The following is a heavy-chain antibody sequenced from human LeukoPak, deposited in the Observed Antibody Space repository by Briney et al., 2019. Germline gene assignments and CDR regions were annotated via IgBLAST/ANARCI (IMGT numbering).Heavy chain of an antibody. D-gene: IGHD2-2*01. Sequence: GGSLRLSCAASGFTFDDYAMHWVRQAPGKGLEWVSGISWNSGSIGYADSVKGRFTTSRDNAKNSLYLQMKSLRAEDMALYYCAKHSSTIYPSRAFDIWGQGTMVTVSS. J-gene: IGHJ3*02. V-gene: IGHV3-9*03. CDR1: GFTFDDYA. CDR3: AKHSSTIYPSRAFDI. CDR2: ISWNSGSI.